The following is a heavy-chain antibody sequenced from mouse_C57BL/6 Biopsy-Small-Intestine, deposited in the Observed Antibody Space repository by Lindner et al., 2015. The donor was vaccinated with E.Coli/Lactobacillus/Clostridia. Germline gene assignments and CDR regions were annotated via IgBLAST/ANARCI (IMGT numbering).Heavy chain of an antibody. CDR1: GYTFTDYE. J-gene: IGHJ1*03. D-gene: IGHD1-1*01. V-gene: IGHV1-15*01. CDR3: TRGTTDV. CDR2: IDPETGGT. Sequence: VQLQESGAELVRPGASVTLSCKASGYTFTDYEMRWVKQTPVHGLEWIGAIDPETGGTAYNQKFKGKAILTADKSSSTAYMELRSLTSEDSAVYYCTRGTTDVWGTGTTVTVSS.